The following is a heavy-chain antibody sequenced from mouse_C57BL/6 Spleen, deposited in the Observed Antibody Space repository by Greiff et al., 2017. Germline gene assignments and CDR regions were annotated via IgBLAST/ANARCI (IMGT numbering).Heavy chain of an antibody. CDR2: IGTGGGT. V-gene: IGHV2-9-1*01. Sequence: VMLVESGPGLVTPSQSLYITCTVSGFSLTSYGISWVRQTPGKGLEWLGVIGTGGGTNYNSALKSSMSIRKDNSKSQVFLKMNSLQTADTARYYCARYQEGAYWYFDVWGTGTTVTVSA. CDR1: GFSLTSYG. J-gene: IGHJ1*03. CDR3: ARYQEGAYWYFDV.